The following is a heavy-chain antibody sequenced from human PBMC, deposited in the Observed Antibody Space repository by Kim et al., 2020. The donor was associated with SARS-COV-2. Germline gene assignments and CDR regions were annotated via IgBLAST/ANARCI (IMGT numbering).Heavy chain of an antibody. CDR3: ARGLADMVTF. J-gene: IGHJ4*02. CDR1: GFSFSTFA. Sequence: GGSLRLSCAASGFSFSTFAMHWVRQAPGKGLESVAVISYDGSSENYADSVKGRFTISRDNSRNTLFLQMNNLRAEDTAVYYCARGLADMVTFWGQGSLV. CDR2: ISYDGSSE. V-gene: IGHV3-30-3*02. D-gene: IGHD3-10*01.